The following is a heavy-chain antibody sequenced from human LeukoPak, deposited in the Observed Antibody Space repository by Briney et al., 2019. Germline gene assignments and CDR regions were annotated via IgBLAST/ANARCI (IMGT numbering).Heavy chain of an antibody. CDR1: GFTFSSYA. D-gene: IGHD4-23*01. CDR2: ISGSGGST. J-gene: IGHJ4*02. Sequence: GRSLRLSCAASGFTFSSYAMSWVRQAPGKGLEWVSAISGSGGSTYYADSVKGRFTISRDNSKNTLYLQMNSLRAEDTAVYYCAKSDDYGGNQSDYWGQGTLVTVSS. CDR3: AKSDDYGGNQSDY. V-gene: IGHV3-23*01.